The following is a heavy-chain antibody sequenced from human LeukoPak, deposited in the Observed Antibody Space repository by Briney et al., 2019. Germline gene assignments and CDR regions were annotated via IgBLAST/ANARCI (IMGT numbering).Heavy chain of an antibody. Sequence: SETLSLTCAVYGGSFSGYYWSWIRQPPGEGLEWIGEINHSGSTNYNPSLKSRVTISVDTSKNQFSLKLSSVTAADTAVYYCAREGGSYYRKFDYWSQGTLVTVSS. D-gene: IGHD1-26*01. J-gene: IGHJ4*02. V-gene: IGHV4-34*01. CDR1: GGSFSGYY. CDR3: AREGGSYYRKFDY. CDR2: INHSGST.